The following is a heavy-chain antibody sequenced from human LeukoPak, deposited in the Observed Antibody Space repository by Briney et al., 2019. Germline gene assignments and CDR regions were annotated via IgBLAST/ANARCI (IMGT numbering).Heavy chain of an antibody. CDR3: ATYSSSSLNYYYYMDV. Sequence: ASVKVSCKASGYTFTSYDINWVRQATGQGLEWMGWMNPNSGNTGYAQKFQGRVTVTRNTSISTAYMELSSLRSEDTAVYYCATYSSSSLNYYYYMDVWGKGTTVTVSS. CDR1: GYTFTSYD. CDR2: MNPNSGNT. D-gene: IGHD6-6*01. V-gene: IGHV1-8*01. J-gene: IGHJ6*03.